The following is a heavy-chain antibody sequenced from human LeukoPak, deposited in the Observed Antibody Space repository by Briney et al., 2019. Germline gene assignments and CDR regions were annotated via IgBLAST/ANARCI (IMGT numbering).Heavy chain of an antibody. CDR3: AKDIGAGASGSGNYYYYYGLDV. D-gene: IGHD3-10*01. V-gene: IGHV3-9*01. Sequence: GGSLRLSCAASGFTFDDYAMHWARQAPGKGREWVSGISWNSYTIGYADSVRGRFTISRDNAKNSLYLQMNSLRPEDTALYYCAKDIGAGASGSGNYYYYYGLDVWGQGTTVTVSS. J-gene: IGHJ6*02. CDR1: GFTFDDYA. CDR2: ISWNSYTI.